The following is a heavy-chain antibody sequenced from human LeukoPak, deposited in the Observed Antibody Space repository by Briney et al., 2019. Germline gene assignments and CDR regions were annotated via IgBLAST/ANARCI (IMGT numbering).Heavy chain of an antibody. Sequence: PSETLSLTCTVSGGSVSSGSYYWGWIRQPPGKGLDWIGDIFYSGTTYYNPSLKGRVTISVDTSKNQFSLNLSSVTAADTAIYYCARRQTRHCSSANCLSAYDIWGQGTMVIVSS. D-gene: IGHD2-2*01. CDR1: GGSVSSGSYY. CDR2: IFYSGTT. J-gene: IGHJ3*02. V-gene: IGHV4-39*01. CDR3: ARRQTRHCSSANCLSAYDI.